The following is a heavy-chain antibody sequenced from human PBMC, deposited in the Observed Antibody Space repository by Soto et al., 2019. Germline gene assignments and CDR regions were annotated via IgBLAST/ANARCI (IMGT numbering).Heavy chain of an antibody. CDR3: AKYGDGGYALDV. V-gene: IGHV4-59*08. CDR2: IYYTGST. D-gene: IGHD4-17*01. CDR1: GGSISSYY. Sequence: QVQLQESGPRLVKPSGTLSLTCTVSGGSISSYYWSWIRQPPGKGLEWIGYIYYTGSTKSNPSLKSRVAISIDTSKNQFSLQLRSVTAADPAVYYCAKYGDGGYALDVWGPGTTVTVSS. J-gene: IGHJ6*02.